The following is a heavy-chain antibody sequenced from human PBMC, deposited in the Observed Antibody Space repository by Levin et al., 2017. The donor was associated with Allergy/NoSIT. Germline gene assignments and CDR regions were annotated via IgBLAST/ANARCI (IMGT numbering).Heavy chain of an antibody. J-gene: IGHJ4*02. CDR1: GFTFGDYA. Sequence: GGSLRLSCAASGFTFGDYAMHWVRQAPGKGLEWVSGINWNRDKIGYADSVRARFTISRDNAKNSLYLQMNSLGPEDTALYYCAKGLNWGSPSTFDYWGQGTLVTVSS. CDR3: AKGLNWGSPSTFDY. V-gene: IGHV3-9*01. D-gene: IGHD7-27*01. CDR2: INWNRDKI.